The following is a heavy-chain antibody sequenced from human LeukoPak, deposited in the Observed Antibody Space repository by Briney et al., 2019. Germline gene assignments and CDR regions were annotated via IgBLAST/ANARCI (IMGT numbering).Heavy chain of an antibody. V-gene: IGHV3-21*01. Sequence: PGGSLRLSCAASGFTFSNYSWNWVRQAPGKGLEWVSSISISSSYIYYADSVKGRFTISRDNAKNSLYLQMNTLRGEDTAMYYCASMSITTPPFDLWGQGTLVTVSS. J-gene: IGHJ4*02. D-gene: IGHD1-20*01. CDR3: ASMSITTPPFDL. CDR1: GFTFSNYS. CDR2: ISISSSYI.